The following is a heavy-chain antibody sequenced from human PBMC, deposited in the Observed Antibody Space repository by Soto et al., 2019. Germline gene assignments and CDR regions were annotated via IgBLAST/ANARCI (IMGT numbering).Heavy chain of an antibody. V-gene: IGHV3-7*03. Sequence: EVQLLESGGGLVQPGGSLRLSCVGSGFTSSSYWMTWVRQAPGKGLEWVASIKQDGSEKFYADSVKGRFTISRDNANNSLHLQTSKSRVKDTAVYYCARGGQWGPRDALDLWGQGTTVT. CDR1: GFTSSSYW. D-gene: IGHD7-27*01. J-gene: IGHJ3*01. CDR3: ARGGQWGPRDALDL. CDR2: IKQDGSEK.